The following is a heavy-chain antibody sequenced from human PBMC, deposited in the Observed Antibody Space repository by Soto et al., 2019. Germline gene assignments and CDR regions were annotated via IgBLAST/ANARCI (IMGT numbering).Heavy chain of an antibody. CDR3: ARGRNPTVTTTLYYYYYMDV. J-gene: IGHJ6*03. D-gene: IGHD4-4*01. Sequence: SVKVSCKASGGTFSIYTISWVLQAPGQGLEWTGRIIPILGIANYAQKFQGRVTITADKSTSTAYMELSSLRSEDTAVYYCARGRNPTVTTTLYYYYYMDVWGKGTTVTVSS. V-gene: IGHV1-69*02. CDR1: GGTFSIYT. CDR2: IIPILGIA.